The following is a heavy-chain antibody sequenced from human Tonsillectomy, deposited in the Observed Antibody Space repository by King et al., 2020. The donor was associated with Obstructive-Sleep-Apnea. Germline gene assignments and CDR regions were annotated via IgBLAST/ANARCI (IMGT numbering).Heavy chain of an antibody. V-gene: IGHV5-51*01. J-gene: IGHJ4*02. CDR3: ARGYDRNYFDY. CDR2: IYPGDSDT. D-gene: IGHD5-12*01. Sequence: GQLVQSGAEVKESGESLKISCKGSGYSFATYWIGWVRQMPGKGLEWMGIIYPGDSDTRYSPSFQGQVTISADKSFGTAYLQWSSLQASDTAMYYCARGYDRNYFDYWGQGTLVTVSS. CDR1: GYSFATYW.